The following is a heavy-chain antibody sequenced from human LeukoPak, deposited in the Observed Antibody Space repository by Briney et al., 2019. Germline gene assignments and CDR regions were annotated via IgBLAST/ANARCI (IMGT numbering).Heavy chain of an antibody. CDR2: ISSSGSTI. D-gene: IGHD1-26*01. V-gene: IGHV3-48*03. CDR3: ARARELADFDY. J-gene: IGHJ4*02. Sequence: PGGSLRLSCAASGFTFSSYEMNWVRQAPGKGLEWVSYISSSGSTIYYADSVKGRFTISRDNAKNSLYLQMNSLRAEDTAVYYCARARELADFDYWGQGTLVTVSS. CDR1: GFTFSSYE.